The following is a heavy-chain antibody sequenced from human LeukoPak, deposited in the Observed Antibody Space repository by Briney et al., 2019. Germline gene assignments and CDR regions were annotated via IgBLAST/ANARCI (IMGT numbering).Heavy chain of an antibody. CDR3: ARGSTVTHFDY. CDR1: GGSFSSYY. D-gene: IGHD4-17*01. Sequence: SDTLSLTCTASGGSFSSYYWSWIRQPPGKGLEWIGYIYSSGSTKYNPYLMSRVTISVDTSKNQFSLKLSSVTAADTAGEYCARGSTVTHFDYWGQGTLVTVSS. J-gene: IGHJ4*02. V-gene: IGHV4-59*07. CDR2: IYSSGST.